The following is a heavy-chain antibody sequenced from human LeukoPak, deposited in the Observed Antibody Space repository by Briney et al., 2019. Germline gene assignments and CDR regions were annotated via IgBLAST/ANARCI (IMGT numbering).Heavy chain of an antibody. D-gene: IGHD2-8*02. CDR1: GFTFSSYS. V-gene: IGHV3-21*01. Sequence: GGSLRLSCAASGFTFSSYSMNWVRQAPGKGLEWVSSISSSSSYIYYADSMKGRFTISRDNAKNSLFLQMNNLRAEDTAVYYCARDRRYFDTGGLGGPDYWGQGTLITVSS. CDR2: ISSSSSYI. CDR3: ARDRRYFDTGGLGGPDY. J-gene: IGHJ4*02.